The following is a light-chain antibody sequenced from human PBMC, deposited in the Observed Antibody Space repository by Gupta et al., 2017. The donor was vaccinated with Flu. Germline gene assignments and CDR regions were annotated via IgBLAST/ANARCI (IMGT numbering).Light chain of an antibody. CDR1: QGIRNE. Sequence: DIQMTQSPSSLSASVGDRVTITCRASQGIRNELGWYQQKPGKAPKRLIDAASSLQRGVPARCSGSGSWTEFTLTISSLQPEDFATYYCLQHNSYPSGIPFGPGTNVDIK. CDR2: AAS. J-gene: IGKJ3*01. V-gene: IGKV1-17*01. CDR3: LQHNSYPSGIP.